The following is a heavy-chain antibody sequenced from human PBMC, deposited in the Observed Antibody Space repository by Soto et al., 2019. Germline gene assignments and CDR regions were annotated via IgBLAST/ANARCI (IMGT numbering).Heavy chain of an antibody. CDR3: ARHIVVVPAAIEGYYYYGMDV. V-gene: IGHV1-69*01. CDR1: GGTFSSYA. Sequence: QVQLVQSGAEVKKPGSSVKVSCKASGGTFSSYAISWVRQAPGQGLEWVGGIIPIFGTANYAQKFQGRVTITADESTSTAYMELSSLRSEDTAVYYCARHIVVVPAAIEGYYYYGMDVWGQGTTVTVSS. D-gene: IGHD2-2*02. J-gene: IGHJ6*02. CDR2: IIPIFGTA.